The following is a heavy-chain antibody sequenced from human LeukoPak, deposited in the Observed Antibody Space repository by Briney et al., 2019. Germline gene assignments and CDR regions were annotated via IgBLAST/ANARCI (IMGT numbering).Heavy chain of an antibody. Sequence: GGSLRLLCAVSGFILTTYWMHWVRQATGEGRVWVSRMNRYGKITTYTDSVKGRLTISGDYTKNTLYLQMNSLRAEDTAVYYCARDSGHDASDIWGQGTTVTVSS. CDR2: MNRYGKIT. V-gene: IGHV3-74*01. CDR3: ARDSGHDASDI. CDR1: GFILTTYW. J-gene: IGHJ3*02.